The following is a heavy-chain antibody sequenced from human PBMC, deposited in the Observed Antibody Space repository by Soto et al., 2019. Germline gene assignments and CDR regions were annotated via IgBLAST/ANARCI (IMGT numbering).Heavy chain of an antibody. D-gene: IGHD2-21*01. CDR3: ARGRHIVVSYGMDV. J-gene: IGHJ6*02. CDR1: GGTFSSYA. Sequence: SVKVSCKASGGTFSSYAISWVRQAPGQGLEWMGGIIPIFGTANYAQKFQGRVTITADKSTSTAYMELSSLRSEDTAVYYCARGRHIVVSYGMDVWGQGTTVTVSS. CDR2: IIPIFGTA. V-gene: IGHV1-69*06.